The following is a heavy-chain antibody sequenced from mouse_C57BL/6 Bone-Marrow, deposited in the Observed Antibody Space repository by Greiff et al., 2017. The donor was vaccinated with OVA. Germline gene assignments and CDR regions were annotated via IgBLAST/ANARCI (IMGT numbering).Heavy chain of an antibody. CDR3: ARERGLRREGFDY. D-gene: IGHD2-4*01. CDR1: GYTFTSYD. V-gene: IGHV1-85*01. Sequence: VQLQESGPELVKPGASVKLSCKASGYTFTSYDINWVKQRPGQGLEWIGWIYPRDGSTKYNEKFKGKATLTVDTSSSTAYMELHSLTSEDSAVYFCARERGLRREGFDYWGQGTTLTVSS. J-gene: IGHJ2*01. CDR2: IYPRDGST.